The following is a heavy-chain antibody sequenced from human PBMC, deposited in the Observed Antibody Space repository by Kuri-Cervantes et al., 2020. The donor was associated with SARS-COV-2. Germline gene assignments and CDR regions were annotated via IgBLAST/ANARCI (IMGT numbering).Heavy chain of an antibody. CDR2: IIPIFGTA. D-gene: IGHD2-15*01. V-gene: IGHV1-69*06. J-gene: IGHJ3*02. CDR3: ATGAARVGDAFDI. Sequence: SVKVSCKASGGTFSSYAISWVRQAPGQGLEWMGGIIPIFGTANYAQKFQGRVTMTEDTSTDTAYMELSSLRSEDTAVYYCATGAARVGDAFDIWGQGTMVTVSS. CDR1: GGTFSSYA.